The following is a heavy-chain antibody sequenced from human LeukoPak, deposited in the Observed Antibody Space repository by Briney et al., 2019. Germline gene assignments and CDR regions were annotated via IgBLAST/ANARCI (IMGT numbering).Heavy chain of an antibody. J-gene: IGHJ6*03. CDR3: ARDGAPSWNYYYDYYYMDV. CDR2: ISGSGGST. D-gene: IGHD1-7*01. Sequence: PGGSLRLSCAASGFTFSSYAMSWVRQAPGKGLEWVSAISGSGGSTYYADSVKGRFTISRDNSKNSLYLQMNSLRVEDTAVYYCARDGAPSWNYYYDYYYMDVWGKGTTVTVSS. CDR1: GFTFSSYA. V-gene: IGHV3-23*01.